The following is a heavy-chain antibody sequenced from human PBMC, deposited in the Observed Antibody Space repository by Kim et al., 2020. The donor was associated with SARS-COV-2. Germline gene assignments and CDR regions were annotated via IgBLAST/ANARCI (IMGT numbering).Heavy chain of an antibody. J-gene: IGHJ5*02. V-gene: IGHV4-30-2*01. Sequence: SETLSLTCAVSGASIGSGGYSWTWIRQPPGKGLEWIGYLYHNGSTYYNPSLKSRVTISVDRSKNNFSLKLTSVTAADTAVYYCARAPRTHYDFLTGHPGDTHWFDPWGQGTLVIVSS. CDR3: ARAPRTHYDFLTGHPGDTHWFDP. CDR2: LYHNGST. D-gene: IGHD3-9*01. CDR1: GASIGSGGYS.